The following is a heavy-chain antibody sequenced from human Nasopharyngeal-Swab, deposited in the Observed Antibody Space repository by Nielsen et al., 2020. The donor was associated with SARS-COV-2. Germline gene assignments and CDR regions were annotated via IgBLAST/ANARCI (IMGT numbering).Heavy chain of an antibody. CDR3: ARDTVFGLALYYNYAMGV. CDR2: IIPKFGTT. V-gene: IGHV1-69*13. Sequence: SVKVSCKVSGGNFNNYAVSWVRQSPRHGLEWMGGIIPKFGTTNYAHKFQDRTTITADQSTRTAYMELSSLKFEDTAVYYCARDTVFGLALYYNYAMGVWGQGTTVTVSS. J-gene: IGHJ6*02. D-gene: IGHD3-3*01. CDR1: GGNFNNYA.